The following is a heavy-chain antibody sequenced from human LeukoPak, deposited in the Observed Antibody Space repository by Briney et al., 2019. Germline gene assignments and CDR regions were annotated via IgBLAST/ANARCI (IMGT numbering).Heavy chain of an antibody. CDR3: ARGQQLVGNYYYYGMDV. J-gene: IGHJ6*01. V-gene: IGHV1-69*13. CDR2: IIPIFGTV. Sequence: SVKVSCKASGGTFSSYAISWVRQAPGQGLEWMGGIIPIFGTVHYAQTFQGRVTITADESTNTAYMELTSLRSDDTALYSCARGQQLVGNYYYYGMDVWGQGTTVTVSS. D-gene: IGHD6-13*01. CDR1: GGTFSSYA.